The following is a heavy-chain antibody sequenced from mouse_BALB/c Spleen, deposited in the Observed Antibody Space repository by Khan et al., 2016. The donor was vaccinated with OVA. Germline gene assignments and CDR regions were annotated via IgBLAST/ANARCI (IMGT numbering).Heavy chain of an antibody. CDR1: GFSLTNYG. V-gene: IGHV2-2*02. D-gene: IGHD1-1*01. Sequence: QVQLKQSGPGLVQPSQSLSITCTVSGFSLTNYGVHWVRQSPGKGLEWLGVIWSGGSTDYNAAFISRLSISKDNSKIQVFFKMNSLQTNDTAIYYCARRGYYYGRGAWFPYWGQGTLVTVSA. CDR2: IWSGGST. J-gene: IGHJ3*01. CDR3: ARRGYYYGRGAWFPY.